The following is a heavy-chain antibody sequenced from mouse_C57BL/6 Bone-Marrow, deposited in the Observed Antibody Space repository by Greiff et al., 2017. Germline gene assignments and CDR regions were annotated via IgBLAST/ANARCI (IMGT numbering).Heavy chain of an antibody. Sequence: QVQLQQPGAELVKPGASVKMSCKASGYTFTGHWINWVKQRPGHGLEWIGDIYPGSGSTTYNEKFKGKATLTVDTSSSTAYMQLSSLTSEDSAVYYGARERYYGPSFAYWGQGTLVTVSA. J-gene: IGHJ3*01. CDR1: GYTFTGHW. CDR3: ARERYYGPSFAY. CDR2: IYPGSGST. D-gene: IGHD1-1*01. V-gene: IGHV1-55*01.